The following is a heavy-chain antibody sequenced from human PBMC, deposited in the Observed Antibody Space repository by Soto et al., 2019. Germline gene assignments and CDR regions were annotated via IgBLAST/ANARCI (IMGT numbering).Heavy chain of an antibody. CDR3: ATWFSFTVDSAGLGY. D-gene: IGHD3-10*01. CDR1: GYTLTELS. V-gene: IGHV1-24*01. J-gene: IGHJ4*02. CDR2: FDPEDGET. Sequence: ASVKVSCKVSGYTLTELSMHWVRQAPGKGLEWMGGFDPEDGETIYAQKFQGRVTMTEDTSTDTAYMELSSLRSEDTAVYYCATWFSFTVDSAGLGYWGQGTLVTVLL.